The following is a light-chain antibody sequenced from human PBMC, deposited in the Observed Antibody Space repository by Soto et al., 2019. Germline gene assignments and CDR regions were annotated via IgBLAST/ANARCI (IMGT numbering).Light chain of an antibody. J-gene: IGKJ1*01. V-gene: IGKV3-20*01. Sequence: EIVWTQSPGTLSLSPGERATLSCRASQSVSNSYLAWYQQKPGRAPRLLIYGASSRATDIPDRFSGSGSGTDFTLTISRLEPVDSAVYYCQQYGSSPTTFGQGTKVDIK. CDR1: QSVSNSY. CDR2: GAS. CDR3: QQYGSSPTT.